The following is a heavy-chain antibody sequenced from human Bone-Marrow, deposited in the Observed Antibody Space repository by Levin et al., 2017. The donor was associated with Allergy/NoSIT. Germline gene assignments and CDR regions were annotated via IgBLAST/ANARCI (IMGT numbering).Heavy chain of an antibody. CDR2: INPHTGAT. CDR3: TRPRAAVTGTNFVY. CDR1: GYDFIAYF. V-gene: IGHV1-2*02. J-gene: IGHJ4*02. D-gene: IGHD6-19*01. Sequence: GESLKISCKTSGYDFIAYFLHWVRQAPGQGLEWMAWINPHTGATEYAETFQGRVTLTRDKSTKTVFMEMTGLTSDDTAIYYCTRPRAAVTGTNFVYWGQGTLVTVSS.